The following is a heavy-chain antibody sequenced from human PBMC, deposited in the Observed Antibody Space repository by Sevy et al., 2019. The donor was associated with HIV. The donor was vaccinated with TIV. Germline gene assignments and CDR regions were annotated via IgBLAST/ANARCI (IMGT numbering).Heavy chain of an antibody. Sequence: ASVKVSCKASGYTFNSYAISWVRQAPRQGLEWLGWISAYNGKTDYAQKFQDRVTMTTDTSTGTAYMDLRSLRSDDTAVYHCAGGLNSPYVDYWGQGTLVTVSS. CDR1: GYTFNSYA. V-gene: IGHV1-18*01. CDR3: AGGLNSPYVDY. J-gene: IGHJ4*02. CDR2: ISAYNGKT. D-gene: IGHD2-15*01.